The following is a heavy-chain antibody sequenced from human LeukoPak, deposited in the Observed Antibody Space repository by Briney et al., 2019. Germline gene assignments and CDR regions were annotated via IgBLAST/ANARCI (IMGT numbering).Heavy chain of an antibody. CDR3: ASHRIAAAAFDY. CDR1: GGSISSYY. J-gene: IGHJ4*02. Sequence: SETLSLTCTVPGGSISSYYWSWIRQPPGKGLEWIGYIYYSGSTNYNPSLKSRVTISVDTSKNQFSLKLSSVTAADTAVNYCASHRIAAAAFDYWGQGTLVTVSS. CDR2: IYYSGST. D-gene: IGHD6-13*01. V-gene: IGHV4-59*01.